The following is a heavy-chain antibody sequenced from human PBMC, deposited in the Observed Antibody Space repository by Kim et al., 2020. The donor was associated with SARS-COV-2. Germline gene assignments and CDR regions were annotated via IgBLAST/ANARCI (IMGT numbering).Heavy chain of an antibody. V-gene: IGHV4-59*12. Sequence: SPQSRGTLSVDTSKNRFSLKLSSVTAADTAVYYCARGAQDSITMIPSCFDYWGQGTLVTVSS. J-gene: IGHJ4*02. D-gene: IGHD3-22*01. CDR3: ARGAQDSITMIPSCFDY.